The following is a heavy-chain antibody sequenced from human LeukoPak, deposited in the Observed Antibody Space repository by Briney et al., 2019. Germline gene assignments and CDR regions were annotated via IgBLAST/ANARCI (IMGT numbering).Heavy chain of an antibody. CDR2: IRYDGKNK. Sequence: GGSLRLSCAASGFTFSSYGMHWVRQAPGKGLEWVAFIRYDGKNKYYADSVKGRFTISRDNSKNTLFLQMNSLRAEDTAVYYCARHSPSEWLVHFDYWGQGTLVTVSS. D-gene: IGHD6-19*01. V-gene: IGHV3-30*02. CDR1: GFTFSSYG. CDR3: ARHSPSEWLVHFDY. J-gene: IGHJ4*02.